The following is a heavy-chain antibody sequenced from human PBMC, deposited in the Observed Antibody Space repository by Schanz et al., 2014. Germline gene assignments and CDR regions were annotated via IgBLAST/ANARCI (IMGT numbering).Heavy chain of an antibody. Sequence: EVQLLESGGGLVQPGGSLRLSCAASGFTFSSYAMSWVHQAPGKGLEWVSTISASGGSTYYADSVKGRFTISRDNSKNILYLQMNSLRAEDTAVYYCAKARRKSNCSGGRCFHYSYYGMDVWGQGTTVTVSS. J-gene: IGHJ6*02. D-gene: IGHD2-15*01. CDR3: AKARRKSNCSGGRCFHYSYYGMDV. V-gene: IGHV3-23*01. CDR1: GFTFSSYA. CDR2: ISASGGST.